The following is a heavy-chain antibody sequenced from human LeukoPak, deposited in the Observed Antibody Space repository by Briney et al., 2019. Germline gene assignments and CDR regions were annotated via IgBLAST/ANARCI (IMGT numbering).Heavy chain of an antibody. Sequence: SETLPLTCTVSGGSISGYYWSWIRQPPGKGLEGIAYIYYSGSTNYKPSLKSQVTISADTSKKQFSLKLSSVTAADTAVYYCARVAYCGGDCYSFDYWGQGTLVTVSS. CDR1: GGSISGYY. J-gene: IGHJ4*02. V-gene: IGHV4-59*01. CDR3: ARVAYCGGDCYSFDY. D-gene: IGHD2-21*02. CDR2: IYYSGST.